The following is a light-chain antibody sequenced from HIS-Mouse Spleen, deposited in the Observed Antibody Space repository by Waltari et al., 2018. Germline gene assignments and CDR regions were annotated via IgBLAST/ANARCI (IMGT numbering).Light chain of an antibody. CDR3: CSYEGSSTFGV. Sequence: QSALTQPASVSGSPGQSITISCTGTSSDVGGYNYVSWYQQHPGKAPKLLIYEGSKRPSGVSMRFSGSKSGNTASLTISGLQAEDEADYYCCSYEGSSTFGVFGGGTKLTVL. CDR1: SSDVGGYNY. CDR2: EGS. J-gene: IGLJ3*02. V-gene: IGLV2-23*03.